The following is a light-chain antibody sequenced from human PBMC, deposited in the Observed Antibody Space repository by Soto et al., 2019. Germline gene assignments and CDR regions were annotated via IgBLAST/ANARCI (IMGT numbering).Light chain of an antibody. CDR1: SNDVGGYNL. V-gene: IGLV2-23*01. CDR3: CSYACGRTDV. CDR2: EGT. Sequence: QSVLTQPASVSGSPGQSNIISCSGSSNDVGGYNLVSWYQHHPDKAPKVIIYEGTKRPSGLSTRFSGSKSGNTASLTISGLQAEDEADYYFCSYACGRTDVFSSAPKDT. J-gene: IGLJ1*01.